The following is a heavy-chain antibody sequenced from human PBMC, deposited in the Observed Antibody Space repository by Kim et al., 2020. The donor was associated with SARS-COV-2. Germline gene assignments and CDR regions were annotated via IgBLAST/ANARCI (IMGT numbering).Heavy chain of an antibody. Sequence: GGSLRLSCSGSGFSFDGHAMSWFRQAPGKGLEWVGFIRSKIYGGTTEYAASVKGRFIISRDDSKSIAYLQMNSLKTEDTAVYYCTRSMGLVRGADYWGQGTLVPVSS. CDR1: GFSFDGHA. J-gene: IGHJ4*02. CDR2: IRSKIYGGTT. CDR3: TRSMGLVRGADY. V-gene: IGHV3-49*03. D-gene: IGHD3-10*01.